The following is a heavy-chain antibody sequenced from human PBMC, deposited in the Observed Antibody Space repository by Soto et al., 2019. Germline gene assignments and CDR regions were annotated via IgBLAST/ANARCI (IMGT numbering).Heavy chain of an antibody. CDR3: AREGQWLVQGAVTHYYYYGMDV. Sequence: ASVKVSCKASGYTFTNYAMHWVRQAPGQRLEWMGWINAGNGNTKYSQKFQGRVTITRDTSASTAYMDLSSLRSEDTAVYYCAREGQWLVQGAVTHYYYYGMDVWGQGTTVTVSS. CDR1: GYTFTNYA. J-gene: IGHJ6*02. D-gene: IGHD6-19*01. V-gene: IGHV1-3*01. CDR2: INAGNGNT.